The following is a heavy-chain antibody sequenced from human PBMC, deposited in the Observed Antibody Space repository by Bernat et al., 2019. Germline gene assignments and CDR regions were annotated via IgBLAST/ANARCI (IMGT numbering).Heavy chain of an antibody. Sequence: QVQLVESGGGVVQPGRSLRLSCAASGFTFSSYGMHWVRQAPGKGLEWVAVISYDGSNKYYADSVKGRFTISRDNSKNTLYLQMNSLRAEDTAVYYCAKGPSTTVTTFHYFDYWGQGTLVTVSS. CDR3: AKGPSTTVTTFHYFDY. CDR2: ISYDGSNK. J-gene: IGHJ4*02. V-gene: IGHV3-30*18. CDR1: GFTFSSYG. D-gene: IGHD4-17*01.